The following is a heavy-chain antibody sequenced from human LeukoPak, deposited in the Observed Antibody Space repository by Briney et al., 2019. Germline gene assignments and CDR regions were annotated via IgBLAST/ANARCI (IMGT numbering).Heavy chain of an antibody. CDR2: ISGSGGST. D-gene: IGHD4-17*01. J-gene: IGHJ4*02. Sequence: GGSLRLSCAASGFTFSSYAMSWVRQAPGKGLEWVSAISGSGGSTYYADSVKGRLTISRDNSKNTLYLQMNSLRAEDTAVYYCAKEVGYGDYRGIDYWGQGTLVTVSS. V-gene: IGHV3-23*01. CDR3: AKEVGYGDYRGIDY. CDR1: GFTFSSYA.